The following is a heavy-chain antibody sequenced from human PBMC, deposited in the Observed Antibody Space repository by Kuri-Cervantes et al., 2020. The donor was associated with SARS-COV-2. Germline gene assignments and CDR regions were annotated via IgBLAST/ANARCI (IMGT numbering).Heavy chain of an antibody. J-gene: IGHJ4*02. D-gene: IGHD3-10*01. CDR3: AREYYYGSGRYYRAFDH. Sequence: SVKVSCKASGYIFTSHNMHWVRQAPGQGLEWMGMLNPSGGSRINTQKFQGRLTMTRDTPTSTVYMELSSLRSDDTAVYYCAREYYYGSGRYYRAFDHWGQGTPVTVSS. CDR2: LNPSGGSR. CDR1: GYIFTSHN. V-gene: IGHV1-46*01.